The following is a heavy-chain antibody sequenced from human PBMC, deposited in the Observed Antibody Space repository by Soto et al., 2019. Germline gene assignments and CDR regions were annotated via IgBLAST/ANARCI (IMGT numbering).Heavy chain of an antibody. CDR3: ARLRIATNNYKWFDP. Sequence: SETLSLTCTVSGAALNSGNYYWSWIRQVPGKGLEWIGHIYVTGAVDYNPSLRHRITISQDTSERQFSLNLRLVTAADTAVYYCARLRIATNNYKWFDPWGQGTLVTVSS. V-gene: IGHV4-31*03. D-gene: IGHD2-21*01. CDR2: IYVTGAV. CDR1: GAALNSGNYY. J-gene: IGHJ5*02.